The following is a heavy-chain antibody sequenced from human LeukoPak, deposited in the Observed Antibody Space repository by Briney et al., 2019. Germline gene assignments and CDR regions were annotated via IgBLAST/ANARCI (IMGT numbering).Heavy chain of an antibody. D-gene: IGHD2-21*02. Sequence: GGSLRLSCAASGFTLSNYAMSWVRQAPGKELEWVASISGSGRSTYHADSLKDRFTISRDNSKNTVFLQMNSLRADDTAIYYCARGKERTAPCDSWGQGTQVTVSS. CDR3: ARGKERTAPCDS. CDR2: ISGSGRST. CDR1: GFTLSNYA. V-gene: IGHV3-23*01. J-gene: IGHJ4*02.